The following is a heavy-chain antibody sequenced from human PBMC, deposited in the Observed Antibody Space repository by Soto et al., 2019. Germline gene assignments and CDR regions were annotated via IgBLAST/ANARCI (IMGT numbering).Heavy chain of an antibody. D-gene: IGHD2-21*01. CDR2: ISSSGGNT. V-gene: IGHV3-23*01. CDR3: TRVSRVSLPDC. CDR1: GFSFSTYT. J-gene: IGHJ4*02. Sequence: GGSLRLSCAASGFSFSTYTMSWVRQAPGKGLEWVSGISSSGGNTYYSDSVKGRFTISRDNSKDTLFLQMNRLGAEDTAVYYCTRVSRVSLPDCWGQGALVTVSS.